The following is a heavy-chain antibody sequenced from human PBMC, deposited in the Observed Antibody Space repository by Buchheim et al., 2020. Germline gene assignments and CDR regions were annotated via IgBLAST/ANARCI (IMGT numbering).Heavy chain of an antibody. J-gene: IGHJ6*03. CDR2: IKQDGSEK. CDR3: ARSTGFRMDV. CDR1: GFTFKNHW. Sequence: EVQLVESGGGLVQPGGSLRLSCAASGFTFKNHWINWVRQAPGKALEWVANIKQDGSEKYYVDSVKGRLTISRDNAKNSLYLQMNSMRAEDTAVYYCARSTGFRMDVWGKGTT. V-gene: IGHV3-7*01. D-gene: IGHD1-14*01.